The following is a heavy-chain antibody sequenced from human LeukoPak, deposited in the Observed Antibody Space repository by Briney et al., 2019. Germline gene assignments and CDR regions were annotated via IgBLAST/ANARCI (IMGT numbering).Heavy chain of an antibody. CDR2: IYTGGGT. CDR1: GLTFSNNY. Sequence: PWGSVSRNCAASGLTFSNNYMSWVGQAPGKGLEWVSVIYTGGGTYYADSVKGRFTISRDNSNNTVYFQMISMMAADTAVYYCAMLTVASYFDCWGQGTLVTVSS. V-gene: IGHV3-53*01. J-gene: IGHJ4*02. D-gene: IGHD4-23*01. CDR3: AMLTVASYFDC.